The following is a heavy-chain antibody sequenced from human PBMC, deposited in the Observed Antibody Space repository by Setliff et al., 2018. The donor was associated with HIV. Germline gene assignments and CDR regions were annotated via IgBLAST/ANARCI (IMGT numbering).Heavy chain of an antibody. Sequence: ASVKVSCKASGYTFTSYGISWVRQAPGQGLEWMGWVSAYNGNTNYAQKLQGRVTMTTDTSTSTAYMELRSLRSDDTAVYYCAREICITIFWGPEAGSCYFDYWGQGTLVTVSS. V-gene: IGHV1-18*01. CDR1: GYTFTSYG. CDR2: VSAYNGNT. D-gene: IGHD3-9*01. CDR3: AREICITIFWGPEAGSCYFDY. J-gene: IGHJ4*02.